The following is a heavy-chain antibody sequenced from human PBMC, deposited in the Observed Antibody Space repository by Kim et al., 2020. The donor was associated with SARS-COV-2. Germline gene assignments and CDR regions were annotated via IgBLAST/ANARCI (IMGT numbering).Heavy chain of an antibody. J-gene: IGHJ4*02. V-gene: IGHV1-8*01. CDR2: TDPNSGKT. Sequence: ASVKVSCKASGFALTTYEINWVRQAPGQGLEWMGWTDPNSGKTGYAQKFQGRVTMTRSTSINTAYIELSSLRFEDTAIYYCAREVDNWDFDYWGQGTLVTVSS. D-gene: IGHD1-1*01. CDR3: AREVDNWDFDY. CDR1: GFALTTYE.